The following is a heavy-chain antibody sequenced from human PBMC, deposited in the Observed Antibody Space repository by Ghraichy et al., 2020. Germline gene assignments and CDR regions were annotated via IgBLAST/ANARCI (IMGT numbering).Heavy chain of an antibody. CDR3: AKDGAVAATEGYNWFDP. CDR2: ISGSGGST. V-gene: IGHV3-23*01. CDR1: GFTFSSYA. Sequence: GESLNISCAASGFTFSSYAMSWVRQAPGKGLEWVSAISGSGGSTYYADSVKGRFTISRDNSKNTLYLQMNSLRAEDTAVYYCAKDGAVAATEGYNWFDPWGQGTLVTVSS. J-gene: IGHJ5*02. D-gene: IGHD2-15*01.